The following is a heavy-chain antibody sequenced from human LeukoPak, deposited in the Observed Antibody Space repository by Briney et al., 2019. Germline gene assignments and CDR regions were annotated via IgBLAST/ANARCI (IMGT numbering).Heavy chain of an antibody. V-gene: IGHV3-7*01. CDR3: ARDRLGAVAGHDF. Sequence: GGSLRLSCAVSGFTFSSYWMSWVRQAPGKGLEWVAIIKEHGSEKYYVDSVKGRFTISRDNAKNSLYLQMNSLRAEDTAVYYCARDRLGAVAGHDFWGQGTLVTVSS. D-gene: IGHD6-19*01. CDR2: IKEHGSEK. CDR1: GFTFSSYW. J-gene: IGHJ4*02.